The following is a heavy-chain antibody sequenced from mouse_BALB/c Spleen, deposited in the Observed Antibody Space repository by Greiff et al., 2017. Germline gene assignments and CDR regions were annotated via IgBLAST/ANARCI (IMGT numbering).Heavy chain of an antibody. CDR2: ISDGGSYT. CDR1: GFTFSDYY. J-gene: IGHJ3*01. CDR3: ARDQTGSFAY. Sequence: EVQLQESGGGLVKPGGSLKLSCAASGFTFSDYYMYWVRQTPEKRLEWVATISDGGSYTYYPDSVKGRFTISRDNAKNNLYLQMSSLKSEDTAMYYCARDQTGSFAYWGQGTLVTVSA. V-gene: IGHV5-4*02.